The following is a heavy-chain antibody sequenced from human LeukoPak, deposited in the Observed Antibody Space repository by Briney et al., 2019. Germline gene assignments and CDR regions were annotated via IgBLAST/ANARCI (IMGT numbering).Heavy chain of an antibody. CDR1: EFTFDKYF. Sequence: GGSLRLSCATSEFTFDKYFIHWVRQAPGKGLDWVSSISGTSTYIDYADSVKGRFTISRDNAKNLLYLQMNSLRVEDTAVYYCVRDHQLRDPGCWGQGTLVTVSS. J-gene: IGHJ4*02. D-gene: IGHD5-24*01. CDR3: VRDHQLRDPGC. V-gene: IGHV3-21*01. CDR2: ISGTSTYI.